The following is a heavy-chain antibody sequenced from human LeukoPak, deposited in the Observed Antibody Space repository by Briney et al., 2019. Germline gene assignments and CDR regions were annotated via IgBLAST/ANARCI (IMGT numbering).Heavy chain of an antibody. V-gene: IGHV4-39*01. D-gene: IGHD3-3*01. J-gene: IGHJ4*02. CDR3: ARLTYYDLCSGYSADFDY. CDR2: IYYSGST. CDR1: GGSISSSSYY. Sequence: SETLSLTCTVSGGSISSSSYYWGWIRQPPGKGLEWIGSIYYSGSTYYNPSLKSRVTISVDTSKNQFSLKLSSVTAADTAVYYCARLTYYDLCSGYSADFDYWGQGTLVTVSS.